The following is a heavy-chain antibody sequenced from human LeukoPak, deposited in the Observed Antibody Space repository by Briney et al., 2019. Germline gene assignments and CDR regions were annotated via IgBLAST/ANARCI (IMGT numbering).Heavy chain of an antibody. CDR3: AAELVVVPAAIGY. CDR2: ISWNCGSI. V-gene: IGHV3-9*03. Sequence: GGSLRLSCAASGFTFDDYAMHWVRQAPGKGLEWGSGISWNCGSIGYADSVKGRFTISRDNAKNSLYLQMNSLRAEDMALYYCAAELVVVPAAIGYWGQGTLVTVSS. D-gene: IGHD2-2*01. J-gene: IGHJ4*02. CDR1: GFTFDDYA.